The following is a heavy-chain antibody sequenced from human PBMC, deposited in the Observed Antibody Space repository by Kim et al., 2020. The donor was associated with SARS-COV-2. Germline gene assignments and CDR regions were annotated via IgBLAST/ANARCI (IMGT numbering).Heavy chain of an antibody. V-gene: IGHV4-34*01. CDR1: GGSFSGYY. Sequence: SETLSLTCAVYGGSFSGYYWSWIRQPPGKGLEWIGEINHSGITNYNPSLKSRVTISVDKSKNQFSLKLSSVTAADTAVYHFSVRYYDIFTGLNNYYYHYG. CDR3: SVRYYDIFTGLNNYYYHYG. D-gene: IGHD3-9*01. J-gene: IGHJ6*01. CDR2: INHSGIT.